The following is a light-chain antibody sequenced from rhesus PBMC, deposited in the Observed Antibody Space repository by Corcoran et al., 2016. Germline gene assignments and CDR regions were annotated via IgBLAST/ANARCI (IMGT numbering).Light chain of an antibody. J-gene: IGKJ2*01. CDR2: AAS. CDR3: QHYYDNPYS. CDR1: QNIYSN. Sequence: DIQMTQSPSALSASVGDRVTISCRASQNIYSNLAWYQQKPGKAPKLLLYAASILTTGIPSRFSGSGSGTDVTLTLSSLQPEDSSAYYCQHYYDNPYSFGQGTKVEIK. V-gene: IGKV1S12*01.